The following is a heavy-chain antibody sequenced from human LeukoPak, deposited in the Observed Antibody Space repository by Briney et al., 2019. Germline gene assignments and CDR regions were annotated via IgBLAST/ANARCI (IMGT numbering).Heavy chain of an antibody. Sequence: PSETLSLTCAVSGGSIDSSSYYWSWIRQPPGKGLEWIGYIYYSGSTNYNPSLKSRVTISVDTSKNQFSLKLTSVTAADTAMYHCARDNDADYGGFPNWFDPWGQGTLVTVSS. J-gene: IGHJ5*02. CDR2: IYYSGST. D-gene: IGHD4-23*01. CDR3: ARDNDADYGGFPNWFDP. CDR1: GGSIDSSSYY. V-gene: IGHV4-61*01.